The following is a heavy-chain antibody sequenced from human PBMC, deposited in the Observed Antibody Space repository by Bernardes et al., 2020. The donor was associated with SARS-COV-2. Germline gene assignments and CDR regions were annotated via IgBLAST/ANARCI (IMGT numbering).Heavy chain of an antibody. J-gene: IGHJ4*02. CDR1: GFSFSDYW. V-gene: IGHV3-74*01. D-gene: IGHD5-12*01. CDR3: TRGPLSGYGSFGV. CDR2: INGGGSSV. Sequence: VWSLILSCAASGFSFSDYWMHWVRQAPGKGLVWVSRINGGGSSVNYADSVKGRFTISRDNAKNTLYLQMSSLSAEDTAVYYCTRGPLSGYGSFGVWGQGTLVTVSS.